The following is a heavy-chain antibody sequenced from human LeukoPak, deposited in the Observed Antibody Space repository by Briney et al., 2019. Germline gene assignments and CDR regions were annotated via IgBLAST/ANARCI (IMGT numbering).Heavy chain of an antibody. CDR3: VSRLVPGIR. V-gene: IGHV3-7*01. Sequence: PGGSLRLSCATSGFTFSVSWMSWVRQAPGKGLEWVANIKGDGSQKYYVDSVKGRLTISRDNAKNSLYLQMSSLRAEDTAVYYCVSRLVPGIRWGRGTLVIVSS. D-gene: IGHD3-3*02. CDR1: GFTFSVSW. J-gene: IGHJ4*02. CDR2: IKGDGSQK.